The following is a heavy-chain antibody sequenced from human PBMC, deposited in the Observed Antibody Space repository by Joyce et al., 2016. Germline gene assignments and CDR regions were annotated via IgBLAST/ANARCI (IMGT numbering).Heavy chain of an antibody. D-gene: IGHD4-17*01. CDR2: IYYSGST. V-gene: IGHV4-39*01. Sequence: QLQLQESGPGLVKPSETLSLTCTVSGGSISSCGYYWGWIRQPPGKGLEWIGSIYYSGSTYYNPSLNSRVTISVDTSKNQFSLKLSSVTAADTAVYYCARQGELRYYFDYWGQGTLVTVSS. CDR1: GGSISSCGYY. J-gene: IGHJ4*02. CDR3: ARQGELRYYFDY.